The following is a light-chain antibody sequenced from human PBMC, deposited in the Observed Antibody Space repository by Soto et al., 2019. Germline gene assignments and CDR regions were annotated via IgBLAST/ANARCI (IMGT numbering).Light chain of an antibody. CDR1: QSISSW. CDR3: HSRYT. V-gene: IGKV1-5*03. CDR2: KAS. J-gene: IGKJ2*01. Sequence: DIQMTQSPSTLSASVGDRVTITCRASQSISSWLAWYQQKPGKAPKLLIYKASSLESGVPSRFSGSGSGTEFTLTISSLQPDDFATYYCHSRYTFDQGTKLEIK.